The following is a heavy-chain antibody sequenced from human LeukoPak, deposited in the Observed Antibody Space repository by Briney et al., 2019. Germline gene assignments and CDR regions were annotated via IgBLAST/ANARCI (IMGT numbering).Heavy chain of an antibody. CDR3: ARGDSSDYDHAFDY. CDR1: GGFFSGYY. Sequence: SSETLSLTCAVYGGFFSGYYWTWVRQPPGEGLEWLGEINHSGSTNYNPSLKSRVTISVHTSKNQFSLNLSSVTAADTAVYYCARGDSSDYDHAFDYWGQGTRVTVSS. D-gene: IGHD3-22*01. V-gene: IGHV4-34*01. J-gene: IGHJ4*02. CDR2: INHSGST.